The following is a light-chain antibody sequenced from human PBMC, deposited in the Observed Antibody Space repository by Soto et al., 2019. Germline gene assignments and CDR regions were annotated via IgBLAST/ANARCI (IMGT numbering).Light chain of an antibody. V-gene: IGKV3-20*01. J-gene: IGKJ1*01. CDR1: QSVSSY. CDR2: DAS. CDR3: QQYGDSPT. Sequence: EIVLTQSPATLSLSPGERATLSCRASQSVSSYLAWYQQKPGQAPGLLIYDASTRATGIPNRYSGSGSGTDFTLTISRLEPEDFAVFYCQQYGDSPTFGQGTKVDIK.